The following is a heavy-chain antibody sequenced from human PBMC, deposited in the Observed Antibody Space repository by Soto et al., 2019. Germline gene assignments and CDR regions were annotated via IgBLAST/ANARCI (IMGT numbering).Heavy chain of an antibody. D-gene: IGHD1-26*01. Sequence: EVQLVESGGGLVPPGGSLRLSCAASGFTFSSYWMHWVRQAPGKGLVWVSRINNDGSTATYADSVKGRFTISRDDAKNTLYLEMNSLRAEDTAIYYCVRGYSGTYRIDYWGQGTPVTVSS. CDR1: GFTFSSYW. CDR2: INNDGSTA. CDR3: VRGYSGTYRIDY. V-gene: IGHV3-74*01. J-gene: IGHJ4*02.